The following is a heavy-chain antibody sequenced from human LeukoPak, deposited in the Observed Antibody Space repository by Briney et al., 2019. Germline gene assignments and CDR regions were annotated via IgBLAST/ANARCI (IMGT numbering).Heavy chain of an antibody. D-gene: IGHD3-22*01. CDR1: GGSFSGYY. Sequence: SETLSLTCAVYGGSFSGYYWSWIRQPPGKGLEWSGEINHIGSTNYNPSLKSRVTISVDTSKNQFSLKLSSVTAADTAVYYCARGKYYYDSSGYYYSEYFQHWGQGTLVTVSS. CDR3: ARGKYYYDSSGYYYSEYFQH. J-gene: IGHJ1*01. CDR2: INHIGST. V-gene: IGHV4-34*01.